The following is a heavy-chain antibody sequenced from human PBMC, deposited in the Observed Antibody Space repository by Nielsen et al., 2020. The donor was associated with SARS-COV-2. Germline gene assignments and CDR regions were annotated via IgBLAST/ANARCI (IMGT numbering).Heavy chain of an antibody. CDR3: ARDERTSGWTFDY. Sequence: GESLKISCAAPGFTFSSYGMHWVRQAPGKGLEWVAVIWYDGSNKYYADSVKGRFTISRDNSKNTLYLQMNSLRAEDTAVYYCARDERTSGWTFDYWGQGTLVTVSS. CDR2: IWYDGSNK. D-gene: IGHD6-19*01. V-gene: IGHV3-33*01. CDR1: GFTFSSYG. J-gene: IGHJ4*02.